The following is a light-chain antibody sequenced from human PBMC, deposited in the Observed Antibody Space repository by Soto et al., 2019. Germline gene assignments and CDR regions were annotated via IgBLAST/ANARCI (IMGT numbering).Light chain of an antibody. J-gene: IGKJ5*01. CDR2: LGS. CDR3: MQALQTPIT. Sequence: DIVMTQSPLSLPVTPGEPASISRRSSQSLLHSNGYNYLDWYLQKPGQSPQLLIYLGSNRASGVPDRFSGSGSGTDFTLKISRVEAADVGVYYCMQALQTPITFGQGTRLEIK. CDR1: QSLLHSNGYNY. V-gene: IGKV2-28*01.